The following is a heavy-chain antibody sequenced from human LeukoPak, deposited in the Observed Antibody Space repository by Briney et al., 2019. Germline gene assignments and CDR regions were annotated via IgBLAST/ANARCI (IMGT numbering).Heavy chain of an antibody. V-gene: IGHV3-53*01. CDR3: ARDRITYYDILTGYPKTLDYMDV. CDR2: IYSGGST. CDR1: GFTVSSNY. Sequence: PGGSLRLSCAASGFTVSSNYMSWVRQAPGKGLEWVSVIYSGGSTYYADSVKGRFTFSRDNSKNTLYLQMNSLRAEDTAVYYCARDRITYYDILTGYPKTLDYMDVWGKGTTVTVSS. D-gene: IGHD3-9*01. J-gene: IGHJ6*03.